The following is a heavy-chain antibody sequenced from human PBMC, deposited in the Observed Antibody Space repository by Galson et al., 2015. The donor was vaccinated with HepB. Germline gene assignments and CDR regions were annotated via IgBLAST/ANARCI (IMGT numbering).Heavy chain of an antibody. CDR3: ARDRGGNSYGHWDS. V-gene: IGHV4-31*03. CDR1: GGSITSGGYY. Sequence: TLSLTCTVSGGSITSGGYYWSWIRQHPGKGLEWIGYISYIGSTYYNPSLKSRVTISLDTSKNQFSLSLSSVTAADTAVYYCARDRGGNSYGHWDSWGQGSLVTVSS. CDR2: ISYIGST. D-gene: IGHD5-18*01. J-gene: IGHJ4*02.